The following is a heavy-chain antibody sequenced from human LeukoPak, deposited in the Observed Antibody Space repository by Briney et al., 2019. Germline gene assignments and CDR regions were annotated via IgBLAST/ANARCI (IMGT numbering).Heavy chain of an antibody. J-gene: IGHJ3*02. D-gene: IGHD1-26*01. CDR2: ISSSSSYI. CDR1: GFTFSSYS. V-gene: IGHV3-21*01. CDR3: ARDGAWDPTPNDAFDI. Sequence: PGGSLRLSCAASGFTFSSYSMNWVRQAPGKGLEWVSSISSSSSYIYYADSVKGRFTISRDNAKNSLYLQMNSLRAEDTAVYYCARDGAWDPTPNDAFDIWGQGTMVTVSS.